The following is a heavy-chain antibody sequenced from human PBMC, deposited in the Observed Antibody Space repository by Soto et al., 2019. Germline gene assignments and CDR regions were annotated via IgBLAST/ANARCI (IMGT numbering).Heavy chain of an antibody. CDR3: ARERAAAVSNWFDP. CDR1: GYTFTIYD. D-gene: IGHD6-13*01. CDR2: MNPNSGNT. J-gene: IGHJ5*02. Sequence: ASVKVSCTASGYTFTIYDISWVRQATGQGLEWMGWMNPNSGNTGYAQKFQGRVTMTRNTSISTAYMELSSLRSEDTAVYYCARERAAAVSNWFDPWGQGTQVTVSS. V-gene: IGHV1-8*01.